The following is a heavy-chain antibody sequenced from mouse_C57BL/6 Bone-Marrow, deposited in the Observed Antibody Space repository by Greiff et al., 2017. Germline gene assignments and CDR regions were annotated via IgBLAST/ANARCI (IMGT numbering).Heavy chain of an antibody. CDR2: IRLKSDNYAT. Sequence: EVQLQESGGGLVQPGGSMKLSCVASGFTFSNYWMNWVRQSPEKGLEWVAQIRLKSDNYATHYAESVKGRFTISRDDSKSSVYLQMNNLRAEDTGIYYCTGADGNYDYFDYWGQGTTLTVSS. J-gene: IGHJ2*01. D-gene: IGHD2-1*01. V-gene: IGHV6-3*01. CDR1: GFTFSNYW. CDR3: TGADGNYDYFDY.